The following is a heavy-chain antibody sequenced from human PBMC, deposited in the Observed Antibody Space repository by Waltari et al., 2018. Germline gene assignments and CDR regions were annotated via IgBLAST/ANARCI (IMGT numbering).Heavy chain of an antibody. CDR3: ARDRGRGIYLDS. Sequence: QLQQSGPGLVKPSESLTHTCAVSGDSMGSMDWGSWVRQSPGKGLEWIGQVHRRGRTNYNPSLASRVTISIDTSNHQFSLKVPFPTAADTAMYYCARDRGRGIYLDSWGQGTLVTVSP. CDR1: GDSMGSMDW. J-gene: IGHJ4*02. CDR2: VHRRGRT. V-gene: IGHV4-4*02. D-gene: IGHD5-12*01.